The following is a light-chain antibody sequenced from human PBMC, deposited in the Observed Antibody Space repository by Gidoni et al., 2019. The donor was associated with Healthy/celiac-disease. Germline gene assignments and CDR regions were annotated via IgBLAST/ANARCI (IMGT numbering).Light chain of an antibody. CDR3: QQYNSSPWT. Sequence: DIQMTQSPSTLSASVGDRVTITCRASQSISSWLAWYQQKPGKAPKLVIYKASSLESGVPSRFGGSGSGTEFTLTISSLQPDDFATYYCQQYNSSPWTFGQGTKVEIK. V-gene: IGKV1-5*03. J-gene: IGKJ1*01. CDR2: KAS. CDR1: QSISSW.